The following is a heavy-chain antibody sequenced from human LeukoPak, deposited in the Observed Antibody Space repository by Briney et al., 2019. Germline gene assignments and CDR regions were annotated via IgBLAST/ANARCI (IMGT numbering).Heavy chain of an antibody. CDR1: GFTLSSYA. V-gene: IGHV3-23*01. Sequence: GGSLRLSCAASGFTLSSYAMSWVRQAPGKGLEWVSYISGSSGIIDYADSVKGRFTISRDNSKNTLYLQMNSLRAEDTAVYFCAKEFGSGYFDYWGQGTLVTVSS. J-gene: IGHJ4*02. D-gene: IGHD2-15*01. CDR2: ISGSSGII. CDR3: AKEFGSGYFDY.